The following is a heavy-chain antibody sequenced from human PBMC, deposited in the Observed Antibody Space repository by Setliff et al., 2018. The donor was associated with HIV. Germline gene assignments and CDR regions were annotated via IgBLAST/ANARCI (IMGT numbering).Heavy chain of an antibody. D-gene: IGHD7-27*01. CDR1: GGTFNSFA. Sequence: GASVKVSCKASGGTFNSFAINWVRQAPGQGLEWIGKIIPIFGEANYAQKFQGRVTITADESASIAYMELNSLRSEDTAVYYCARGRASGSANSGWGQGTLVTVSS. J-gene: IGHJ4*02. V-gene: IGHV1-69*13. CDR3: ARGRASGSANSG. CDR2: IIPIFGEA.